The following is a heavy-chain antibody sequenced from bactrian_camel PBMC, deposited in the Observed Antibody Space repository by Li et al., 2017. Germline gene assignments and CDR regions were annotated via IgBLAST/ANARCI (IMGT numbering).Heavy chain of an antibody. CDR1: GNSVSRNNC. D-gene: IGHD5*01. CDR2: IRSGGLP. CDR3: AANRYYGLGLARAIYDY. J-gene: IGHJ4*01. Sequence: HVQLVESGGGSVQAGGSLKLSCVASGNSVSRNNCMGWFRQAPGKEREEVAVIRSGGLPTYGDFVKGRFTISQDNGKNTVYLQMNSLKPDDTAMHYCAANRYYGLGLARAIYDYWGQGTQVTVS. V-gene: IGHV3S53*01.